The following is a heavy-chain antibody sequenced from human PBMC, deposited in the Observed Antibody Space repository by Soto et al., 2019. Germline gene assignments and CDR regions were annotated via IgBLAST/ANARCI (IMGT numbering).Heavy chain of an antibody. Sequence: QLQLHESGSRLVKPSQTLSLTCAVSGGSISSGGYSWTWIRQPPGKGLEWIGYIYQSGSTYYNASLKSRVTISVDRSKNQFSLELSTVTAADTAVYYCARGGAGSGYYLFDSWGQGTLVTVSS. CDR2: IYQSGST. CDR3: ARGGAGSGYYLFDS. V-gene: IGHV4-30-2*01. CDR1: GGSISSGGYS. J-gene: IGHJ4*02. D-gene: IGHD3-22*01.